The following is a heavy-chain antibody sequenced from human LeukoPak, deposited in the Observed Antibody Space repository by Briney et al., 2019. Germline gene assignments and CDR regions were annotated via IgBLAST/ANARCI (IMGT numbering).Heavy chain of an antibody. CDR1: GGSIGSYY. V-gene: IGHV4-59*08. J-gene: IGHJ4*02. D-gene: IGHD3-10*01. CDR3: ARQGQSGYYFDY. CDR2: IYYSGST. Sequence: PSETLSLTCTVSGGSIGSYYWSWIRQPPGKGLEWIGYIYYSGSTNYNPSLKSRVTISVDTSKNQFSLKLNSVTAADTAVYYCARQGQSGYYFDYWGQGTLVTVSS.